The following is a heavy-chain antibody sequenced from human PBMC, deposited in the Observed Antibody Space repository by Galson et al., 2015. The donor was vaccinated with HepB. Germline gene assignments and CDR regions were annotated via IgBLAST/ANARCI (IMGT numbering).Heavy chain of an antibody. Sequence: SLRLSCAASGFTFSSYAMHWVRQAPGKGLEWVAVISYDGSNKYYADSVKGRFTISRDNSKNTLYLQMNSLRVEDTAVYYCARDFGDRASPEEFDYWGQGTLVTVSS. CDR2: ISYDGSNK. J-gene: IGHJ4*02. CDR3: ARDFGDRASPEEFDY. V-gene: IGHV3-30-3*01. D-gene: IGHD3-10*01. CDR1: GFTFSSYA.